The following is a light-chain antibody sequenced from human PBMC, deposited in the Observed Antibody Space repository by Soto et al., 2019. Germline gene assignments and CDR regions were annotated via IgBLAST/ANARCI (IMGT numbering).Light chain of an antibody. Sequence: QSVLTQSPSASASLGASVKLTCTLSSGHSNYAIAWHQQQPEKGPRYLMKLNSDGSHSKGDGIPDRFSGSSSGAERYLTISSLQSDDEADYYCQTWGTDIVVFGGGTKLTVL. CDR1: SGHSNYA. J-gene: IGLJ2*01. CDR2: LNSDGSH. CDR3: QTWGTDIVV. V-gene: IGLV4-69*01.